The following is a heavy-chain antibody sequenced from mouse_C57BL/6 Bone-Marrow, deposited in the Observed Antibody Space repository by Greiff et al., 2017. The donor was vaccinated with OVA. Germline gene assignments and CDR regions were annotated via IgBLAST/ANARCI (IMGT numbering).Heavy chain of an antibody. CDR2: IYPRSGNT. CDR1: GYTFTSYG. Sequence: QVQLQQSGAELARPGASVKLSCKASGYTFTSYGISWVKQSTGQGLEWIGEIYPRSGNTYYNEKFKGKATLTADKSSSTAYMELRSLTSEDSAVYFCAPLYYYGSAMDYWGQGTSVTVSS. CDR3: APLYYYGSAMDY. D-gene: IGHD1-1*01. J-gene: IGHJ4*01. V-gene: IGHV1-81*01.